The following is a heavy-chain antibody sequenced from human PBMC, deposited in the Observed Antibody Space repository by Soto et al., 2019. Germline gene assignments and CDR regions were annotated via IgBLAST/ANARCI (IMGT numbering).Heavy chain of an antibody. CDR3: ARGVGSVYATLFDY. V-gene: IGHV4-34*01. CDR1: GGSFSGYY. J-gene: IGHJ4*02. CDR2: INHSGST. D-gene: IGHD2-8*01. Sequence: QVQLQQWGAGLLKPSETLSFTCAVYGGSFSGYYWSWIRQPPGKGLEWIGEINHSGSTNYNPSLKSRVTISVDTSKNQFSLKLSSVTAADTAVYCCARGVGSVYATLFDYWGQGTLVTVSS.